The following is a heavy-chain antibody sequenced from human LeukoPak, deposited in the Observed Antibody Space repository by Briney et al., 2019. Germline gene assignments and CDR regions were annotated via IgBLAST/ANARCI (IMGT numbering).Heavy chain of an antibody. Sequence: GGSLRLSCAASGFTFSSYAMSWVRQAPGKGLEWISAIIASGGSTYYADSVKGRFTISRDNSKNTLYLQMNSLRAADTALYYWAKLIPLVDCSSTSCYGFDSWGQGTLVTVSS. J-gene: IGHJ4*02. D-gene: IGHD2-2*01. V-gene: IGHV3-23*01. CDR3: AKLIPLVDCSSTSCYGFDS. CDR1: GFTFSSYA. CDR2: IIASGGST.